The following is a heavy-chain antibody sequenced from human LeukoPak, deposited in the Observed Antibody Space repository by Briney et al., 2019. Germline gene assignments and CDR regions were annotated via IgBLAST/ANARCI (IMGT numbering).Heavy chain of an antibody. Sequence: SVKVSCKASGYTFTGYYMHWVRQAPGQGLEWMGGIIPIFGTANYAQKFQGRVTITTDESTSTAYMELSSLRSEDTAVYYCARAVGYDILTGYFDYWGQGTLVTVSS. CDR1: GYTFTGYY. D-gene: IGHD3-9*01. J-gene: IGHJ4*02. CDR2: IIPIFGTA. CDR3: ARAVGYDILTGYFDY. V-gene: IGHV1-69*05.